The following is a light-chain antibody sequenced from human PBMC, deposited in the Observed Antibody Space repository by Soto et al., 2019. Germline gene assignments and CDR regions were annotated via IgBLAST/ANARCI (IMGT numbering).Light chain of an antibody. CDR2: AAS. Sequence: DIQMTQSPSSLSASVGDRVTITCRASESISRHLNWYQQKPGNAPKLLIYAASSLQNGVPSRFSGNGSGTDFTLTISNLQPGDFATYYCQESYSTLSITFGHGTRLETK. J-gene: IGKJ5*01. CDR3: QESYSTLSIT. CDR1: ESISRH. V-gene: IGKV1-39*01.